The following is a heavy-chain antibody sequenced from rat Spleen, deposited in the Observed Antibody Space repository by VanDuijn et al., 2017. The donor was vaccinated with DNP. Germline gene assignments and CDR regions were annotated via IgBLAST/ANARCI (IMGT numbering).Heavy chain of an antibody. CDR1: GFTFNNYW. CDR3: ARDSRDYGSYVDYFDY. J-gene: IGHJ2*01. CDR2: ISSSGGST. Sequence: EVKLVESGGGLVQPGRSLKLSCAGSGFTFNNYWMTWIRQVPGKGPEWVASISSSGGSTYYPDSVKGRFTISRDNAKNTLYLQMNSLRSEDTATYYCARDSRDYGSYVDYFDYWGQGVMVTVSS. D-gene: IGHD1-8*01. V-gene: IGHV5-31*01.